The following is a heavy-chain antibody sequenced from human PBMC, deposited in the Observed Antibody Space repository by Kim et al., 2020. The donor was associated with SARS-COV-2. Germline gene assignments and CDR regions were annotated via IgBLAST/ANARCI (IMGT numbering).Heavy chain of an antibody. Sequence: GGSLRLSCAASGFTFSSYAMTWVRQAPGKGLEWVSTLSSNGGSTFYADSVKGRFTISRDTSKNTLYLQMNSLRAEDTAIFYCAKGGGGSQPLDYWGQGT. D-gene: IGHD3-16*01. CDR1: GFTFSSYA. CDR2: LSSNGGST. J-gene: IGHJ4*02. CDR3: AKGGGGSQPLDY. V-gene: IGHV3-23*01.